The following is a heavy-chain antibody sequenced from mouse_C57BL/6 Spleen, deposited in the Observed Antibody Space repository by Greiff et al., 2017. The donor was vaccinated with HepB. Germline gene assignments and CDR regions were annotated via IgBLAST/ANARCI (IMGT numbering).Heavy chain of an antibody. Sequence: VQLKESGGGLVQPGGSLKLSCAASGFTFSDYYMYWVRQTPEKRLEWVAYISNGGGSTYYPDTVKGRFTISRDNAKNTLYLQMSRLKSEDTAMYYCARLGSGAMDYWGQGTSVTVSS. CDR2: ISNGGGST. V-gene: IGHV5-12*01. J-gene: IGHJ4*01. CDR3: ARLGSGAMDY. CDR1: GFTFSDYY. D-gene: IGHD3-1*01.